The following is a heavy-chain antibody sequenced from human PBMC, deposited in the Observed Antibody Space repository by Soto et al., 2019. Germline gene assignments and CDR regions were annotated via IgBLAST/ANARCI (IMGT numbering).Heavy chain of an antibody. J-gene: IGHJ6*03. CDR2: INPSGGST. V-gene: IGHV1-46*03. Sequence: GASVKVSCKASRYTFTSYYMHWVRQAPGQGLEWMGIINPSGGSTSYAQKFQGRVTMTRDTSTSTVYMELSSLRSEDTAVYYCARDDQLTGYSSSWLPYYYYMDVWGKGTTVTVSS. D-gene: IGHD6-13*01. CDR1: RYTFTSYY. CDR3: ARDDQLTGYSSSWLPYYYYMDV.